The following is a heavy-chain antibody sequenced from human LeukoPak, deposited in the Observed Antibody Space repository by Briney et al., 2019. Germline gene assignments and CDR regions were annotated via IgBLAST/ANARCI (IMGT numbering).Heavy chain of an antibody. CDR1: GFTFDDYA. CDR2: ISWNSGSI. CDR3: AKDKGRLGPDAFDI. V-gene: IGHV3-9*03. Sequence: GGSLRLSCAASGFTFDDYAMHWVRQAPGKGLEWVSGISWNSGSIGYADSVKGRFTISRDNAKNSLYLQMNSLRAEDMALYYCAKDKGRLGPDAFDIWGQGTMVTVSS. D-gene: IGHD1-26*01. J-gene: IGHJ3*02.